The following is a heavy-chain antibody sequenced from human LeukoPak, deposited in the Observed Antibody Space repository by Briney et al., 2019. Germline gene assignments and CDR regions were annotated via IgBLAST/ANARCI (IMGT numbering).Heavy chain of an antibody. CDR2: IYFTGST. Sequence: SETLSLTCTVSGGSISNYYWNWIRQPPGKGLEWIGYIYFTGSTNYNPSLKSRVTISLDTSKNQFSLKLSSVTAADTAIYYCAREGGPYRPLDYSGQGTLVTVSS. CDR1: GGSISNYY. J-gene: IGHJ4*02. CDR3: AREGGPYRPLDY. V-gene: IGHV4-59*01.